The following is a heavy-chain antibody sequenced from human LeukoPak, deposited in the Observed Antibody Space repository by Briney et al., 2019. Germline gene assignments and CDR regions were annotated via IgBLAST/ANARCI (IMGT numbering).Heavy chain of an antibody. CDR2: IYTSGST. CDR3: ARGVSSGSDL. J-gene: IGHJ2*01. V-gene: IGHV4-61*02. CDR1: GGSISSGSYY. D-gene: IGHD6-19*01. Sequence: PSQTLSLTCTVSGGSISSGSYYWSWIRQPAGKGLEWIGRIYTSGSTNYNPSLKSRVTISVDTSKNQFSLKLTSVTAADTAVYYCARGVSSGSDLWGRGTLVTVSS.